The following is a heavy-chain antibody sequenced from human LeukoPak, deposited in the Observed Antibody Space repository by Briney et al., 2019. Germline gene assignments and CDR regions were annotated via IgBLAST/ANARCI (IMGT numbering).Heavy chain of an antibody. CDR2: MFVSGTT. V-gene: IGHV4-4*07. Sequence: SETLSLTCTVSGGSITSDYWNWIRQPPGKGLEWIGRMFVSGTTNYSPHLKSRVTMSLDTSKKQFSLKLSSVTAADTAVYYCARDSFDYDAGSRANVEWFDPWGQGILVTVSS. D-gene: IGHD3-3*01. J-gene: IGHJ5*02. CDR1: GGSITSDY. CDR3: ARDSFDYDAGSRANVEWFDP.